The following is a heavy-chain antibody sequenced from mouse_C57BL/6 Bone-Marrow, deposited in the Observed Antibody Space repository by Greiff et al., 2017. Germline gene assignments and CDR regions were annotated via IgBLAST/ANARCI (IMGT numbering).Heavy chain of an antibody. CDR3: VRDGGYGGVAY. CDR1: GFTFNTYA. V-gene: IGHV10-3*01. J-gene: IGHJ3*01. CDR2: IRSKSSNYET. D-gene: IGHD2-2*01. Sequence: VQLKESGGGLVQPTGSLKLSCAASGFTFNTYAMHWVRQAPGKGLEWVARIRSKSSNYETYYADTVQDRLSISRDDSQSMLYRQMNNLKTEDTAMYYCVRDGGYGGVAYWGQGTLVTVSA.